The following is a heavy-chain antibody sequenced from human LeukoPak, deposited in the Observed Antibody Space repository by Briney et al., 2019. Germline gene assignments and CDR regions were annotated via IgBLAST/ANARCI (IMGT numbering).Heavy chain of an antibody. CDR2: ISNDGNNK. D-gene: IGHD5-18*01. CDR3: EKSPGSRYGNPPDY. CDR1: GFTFRSYG. Sequence: GGSLRLSCAASGFTFRSYGMHWVRQAPGKGLEWVAVISNDGNNKYYAESVKGGFTISRDNPKNTLFLEMNSLRNEDTAVYYCEKSPGSRYGNPPDYWGQGTLVTVSS. V-gene: IGHV3-30*18. J-gene: IGHJ4*02.